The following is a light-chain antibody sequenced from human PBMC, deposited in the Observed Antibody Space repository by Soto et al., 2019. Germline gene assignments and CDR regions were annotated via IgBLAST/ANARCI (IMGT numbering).Light chain of an antibody. J-gene: IGKJ2*01. Sequence: EIVLTQSPGTLSLSPGERATLSCRASQSVSRSYLAWYQQKPGQAPRLLIYGASSRATGIPDRFSGSGSGTDFTLTISRREAEDFAVYYCQQYGGSPYTFGQGTKLEIK. CDR3: QQYGGSPYT. V-gene: IGKV3-20*01. CDR1: QSVSRSY. CDR2: GAS.